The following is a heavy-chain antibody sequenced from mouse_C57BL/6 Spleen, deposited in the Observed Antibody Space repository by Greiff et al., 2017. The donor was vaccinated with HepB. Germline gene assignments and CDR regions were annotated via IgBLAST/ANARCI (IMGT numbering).Heavy chain of an antibody. D-gene: IGHD4-1*01. J-gene: IGHJ1*03. CDR3: ATGTGV. CDR1: GYTFTSYW. Sequence: QVQLQQPGAELVKPGASVKLSCKASGYTFTSYWMQWVKQRPGQGLEWIGEIDPSDSYTNYNQKFKGKATLTVDTSSSTAYMQLSSLTSEDSAVYYCATGTGVWGTGTTVTVSS. CDR2: IDPSDSYT. V-gene: IGHV1-50*01.